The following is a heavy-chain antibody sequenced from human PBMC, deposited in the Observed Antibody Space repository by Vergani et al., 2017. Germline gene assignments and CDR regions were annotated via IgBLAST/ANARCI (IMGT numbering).Heavy chain of an antibody. CDR2: IFSNDEK. J-gene: IGHJ4*02. CDR1: GFSLSSARLG. D-gene: IGHD3-22*01. Sequence: QVTLQESGPVLVKPTETLTLTCTVSGFSLSSARLGVSWIRQPPGKALEWLAHIFSNDEKSYSASLKSRLTISKDTSKSQVVLTLTNMDPVDTATYYCARTSHYCDSSGIFPWFYFDFWGQGTLVTVSS. CDR3: ARTSHYCDSSGIFPWFYFDF. V-gene: IGHV2-26*01.